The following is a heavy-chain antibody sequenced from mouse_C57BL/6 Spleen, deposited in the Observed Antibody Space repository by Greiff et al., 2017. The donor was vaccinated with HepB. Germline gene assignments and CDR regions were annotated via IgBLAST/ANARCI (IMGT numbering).Heavy chain of an antibody. CDR1: GYAFSSSW. V-gene: IGHV1-82*01. CDR3: AREGGTMVTGWCFDV. Sequence: QVQLQQSGPELVKPGASVKISCKASGYAFSSSWMSWVKQRPGKGLEWIGQIYPGDGDTNYNGKFKGKATLTADKSSSTAYMELSSLTSEDSAVYFCAREGGTMVTGWCFDVWGKGTTVTVSA. J-gene: IGHJ1*03. D-gene: IGHD2-2*01. CDR2: IYPGDGDT.